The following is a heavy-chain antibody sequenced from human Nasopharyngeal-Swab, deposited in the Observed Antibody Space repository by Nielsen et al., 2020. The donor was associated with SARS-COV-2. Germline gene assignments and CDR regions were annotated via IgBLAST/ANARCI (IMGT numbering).Heavy chain of an antibody. CDR1: GFTFSSYA. CDR2: ISGSGGST. Sequence: GESLKISCAASGFTFSSYAMSWVRQAPGKGLEWVSAISGSGGSTYYADSVKGRFTISRDNSKNTLYLQMNSLRAEDTAVHYCAKDWGLWLQAYYFDYWGQGTLVTVSS. D-gene: IGHD5-18*01. CDR3: AKDWGLWLQAYYFDY. V-gene: IGHV3-23*01. J-gene: IGHJ4*02.